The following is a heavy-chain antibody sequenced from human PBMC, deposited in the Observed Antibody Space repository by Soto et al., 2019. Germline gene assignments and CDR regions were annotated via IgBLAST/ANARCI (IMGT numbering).Heavy chain of an antibody. Sequence: QVQLQQWGAGLLKPSETLSLTSAVYGGSFSGYYWTWIRQPPGTGLEWIGEINHSGSTNYNPSLKRRVPLAVEASKTQFSRTLTSVTAADPAVYAGARDKITGHFHYWGPGTLVPVSS. V-gene: IGHV4-34*01. CDR2: INHSGST. D-gene: IGHD1-20*01. CDR3: ARDKITGHFHY. CDR1: GGSFSGYY. J-gene: IGHJ4*02.